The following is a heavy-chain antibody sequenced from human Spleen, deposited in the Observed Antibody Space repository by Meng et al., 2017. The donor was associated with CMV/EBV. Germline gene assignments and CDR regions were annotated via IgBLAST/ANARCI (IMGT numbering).Heavy chain of an antibody. Sequence: ASVKVSCKASGYTFTAHYFHWVRQAPGQGPEWMGWINPKSGGPIYAQKFQGRVTMTADTSITTGYMELNRLGSDDTAIYYCARRYCTGGSCYPDYWGQGALVT. CDR2: INPKSGGP. V-gene: IGHV1-2*02. J-gene: IGHJ4*02. CDR3: ARRYCTGGSCYPDY. D-gene: IGHD2-15*01. CDR1: GYTFTAHY.